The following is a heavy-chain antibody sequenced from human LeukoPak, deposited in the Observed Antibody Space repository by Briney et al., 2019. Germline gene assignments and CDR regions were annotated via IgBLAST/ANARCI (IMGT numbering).Heavy chain of an antibody. CDR3: AKFADCSGGSCYRNFDY. CDR2: ISYSGGGT. V-gene: IGHV3-23*01. D-gene: IGHD2-15*01. Sequence: GGSLRLSCAASGFTFSTYAMSWVRQAPGKGLEGVSAISYSGGGTYYADSVKGHFTISRDNSKNTLYLQMNSLRVEDTALYYCAKFADCSGGSCYRNFDYWGQGTLVTVSS. CDR1: GFTFSTYA. J-gene: IGHJ4*02.